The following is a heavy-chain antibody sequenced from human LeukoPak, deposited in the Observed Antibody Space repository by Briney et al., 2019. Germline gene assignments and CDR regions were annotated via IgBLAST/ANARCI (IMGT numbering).Heavy chain of an antibody. CDR2: IKPDGTEK. J-gene: IGHJ4*02. Sequence: GGSLRLSCAASGFTFSTYTLHWVRHAPGKGLEWVANIKPDGTEKYYVDSVKGRFTISRDNAKKSLYLQMNSLRAEDTALYYCARDTVGATDYWGQGTLVTVSS. CDR1: GFTFSTYT. D-gene: IGHD1-26*01. V-gene: IGHV3-7*01. CDR3: ARDTVGATDY.